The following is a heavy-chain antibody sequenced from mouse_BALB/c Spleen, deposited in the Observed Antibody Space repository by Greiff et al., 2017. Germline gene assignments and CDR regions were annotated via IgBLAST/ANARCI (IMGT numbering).Heavy chain of an antibody. Sequence: VQRVESGPGLVAPSQSLSITCTVSGFSLTSYGVSWVRQPPGKGLEWLGVIWGDGSTNYHSALISRLSISKDNSKSQVFLKLNSLQTDDTATYYCAKQGFITTVVAPYFDYWGQGTTLTVSS. J-gene: IGHJ2*01. D-gene: IGHD1-1*01. CDR3: AKQGFITTVVAPYFDY. CDR1: GFSLTSYG. CDR2: IWGDGST. V-gene: IGHV2-3*01.